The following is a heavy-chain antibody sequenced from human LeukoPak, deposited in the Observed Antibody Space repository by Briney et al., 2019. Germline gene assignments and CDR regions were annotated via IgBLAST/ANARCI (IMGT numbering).Heavy chain of an antibody. V-gene: IGHV4-30-4*08. D-gene: IGHD2-2*01. J-gene: IGHJ5*02. CDR1: GGSISSGDYY. CDR2: IYYSGST. CDR3: ARGPAAMKFDP. Sequence: SETLSLTCTVSGGSISSGDYYWSWIRQPPGKGLEWIGYIYYSGSTYYNPSLKSRVTISVDTSKNQFSLKLSSVTAADTAVYYCARGPAAMKFDPWAREPWSPSPQ.